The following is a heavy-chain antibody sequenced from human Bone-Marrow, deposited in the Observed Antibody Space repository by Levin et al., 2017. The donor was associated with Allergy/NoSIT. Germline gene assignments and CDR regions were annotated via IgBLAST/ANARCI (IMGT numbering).Heavy chain of an antibody. CDR1: GDSVNNYY. D-gene: IGHD2-21*02. CDR3: ARDPPNDCGFDY. Sequence: PSETLSLTCTVSGDSVNNYYWSWIRQPPGKGLEWMGDIYYTGSTRYNPSLKSRVTISVDTSTNQFSLILRSVTAADTAVYDCARDPPNDCGFDYWGQGTPVTVSS. V-gene: IGHV4-59*02. CDR2: IYYTGST. J-gene: IGHJ4*02.